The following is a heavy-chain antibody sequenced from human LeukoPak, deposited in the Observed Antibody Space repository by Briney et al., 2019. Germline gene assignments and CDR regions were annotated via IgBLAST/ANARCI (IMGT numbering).Heavy chain of an antibody. CDR1: GYTFTSYG. V-gene: IGHV1-18*01. CDR2: ISAYNGNT. Sequence: GASVKVSCKASGYTFTSYGISWVRQAPGQGLEWMGWISAYNGNTNYAQKLQGRVTMTTDTSTSTAYMELRSLRSDDTAVYYCARLGLWSSSGWPPVYFDYWGQGTLVTVSS. CDR3: ARLGLWSSSGWPPVYFDY. D-gene: IGHD6-19*01. J-gene: IGHJ4*02.